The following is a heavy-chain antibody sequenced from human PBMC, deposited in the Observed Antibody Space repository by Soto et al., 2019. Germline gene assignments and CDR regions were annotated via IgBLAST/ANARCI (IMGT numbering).Heavy chain of an antibody. CDR3: ARSGGTAYERFDY. CDR2: IWYDGSNK. CDR1: GFTFSSYG. D-gene: IGHD2-8*02. J-gene: IGHJ4*02. V-gene: IGHV3-33*01. Sequence: GGSLRLSCAASGFTFSSYGMHWVRQAPGKGLEWVAVIWYDGSNKYYAESVKGRFTISRDDSKNTLYLQMNSLRAEDTAVYYCARSGGTAYERFDYWGQGSLVT.